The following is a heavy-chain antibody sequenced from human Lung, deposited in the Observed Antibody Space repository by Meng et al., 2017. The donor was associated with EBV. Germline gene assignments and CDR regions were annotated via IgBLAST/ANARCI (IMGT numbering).Heavy chain of an antibody. V-gene: IGHV3-23*01. CDR3: AREMEWEKPFDY. Sequence: VLLLDFGGSLVPPGRSLRLSCAASGFPFGRYALSWVRRPPGKGLEWVSGISDGGGSTFYADSVRGRFTISRDNSRSTLYLQMNGLRPEDTAVYYCAREMEWEKPFDYWGQGSLVTVSS. CDR2: ISDGGGST. J-gene: IGHJ4*02. CDR1: GFPFGRYA. D-gene: IGHD3-3*01.